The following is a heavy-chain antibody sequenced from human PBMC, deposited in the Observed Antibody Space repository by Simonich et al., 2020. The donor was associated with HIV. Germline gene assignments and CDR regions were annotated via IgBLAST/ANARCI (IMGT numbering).Heavy chain of an antibody. CDR3: AFLGGYDSSGFDAFDI. D-gene: IGHD3-22*01. CDR1: GYTFTVYY. V-gene: IGHV1-2*02. J-gene: IGHJ3*02. Sequence: QVQLVQSGAEVKKPGASVKVSCKASGYTFTVYYMHWVRQAPGQGLEWRGWINPNRGGTNYAQKFKGRVTMTRDTSISTAYMELSRLRSDDTAVYYCAFLGGYDSSGFDAFDIWGQGTMVSVSS. CDR2: INPNRGGT.